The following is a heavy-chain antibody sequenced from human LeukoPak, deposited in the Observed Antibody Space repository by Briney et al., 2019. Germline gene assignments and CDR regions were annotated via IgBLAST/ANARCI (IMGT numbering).Heavy chain of an antibody. Sequence: ASVKVSCKASGYTFTSYWMHWVRQAPGQGLEWLGVINPNGGRTTYTQNFQGRVTMTRDTSTTTVYMELSRLRSEDTAVYYCARDFGINYGDYYYYYMDVWGKGTTATVSS. CDR3: ARDFGINYGDYYYYYMDV. J-gene: IGHJ6*03. D-gene: IGHD4-17*01. CDR2: INPNGGRT. CDR1: GYTFTSYW. V-gene: IGHV1-46*01.